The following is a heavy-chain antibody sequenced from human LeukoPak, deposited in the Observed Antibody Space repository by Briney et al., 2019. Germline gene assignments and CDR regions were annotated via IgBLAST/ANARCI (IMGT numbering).Heavy chain of an antibody. CDR2: IIPIFGTA. CDR3: ARSRSRGYCSSTSCLNWFDP. CDR1: GGTFSSYA. J-gene: IGHJ5*02. Sequence: SVKVSCKASGGTFSSYAISWVRQAPGQGLEWMGGIIPIFGTANYAQKFQGRVTITTDESTSTAYMELSSLRSEDTAVYYCARSRSRGYCSSTSCLNWFDPWGQGTLVTASS. V-gene: IGHV1-69*05. D-gene: IGHD2-2*01.